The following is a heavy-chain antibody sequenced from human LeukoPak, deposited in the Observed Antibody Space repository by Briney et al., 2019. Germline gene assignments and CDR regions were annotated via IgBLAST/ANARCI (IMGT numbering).Heavy chain of an antibody. J-gene: IGHJ4*02. CDR1: GFTFSSYW. CDR3: ARDSLWFGELNNY. Sequence: GGSLRLSCAASGFTFSSYWMSWVRQAPGKGLEGVANIKQDGSEKYYVDSVKGRFTISGDNAKNSLYLQMNSLRAEDTAVYYCARDSLWFGELNNYWGQGTLVTVSS. V-gene: IGHV3-7*01. CDR2: IKQDGSEK. D-gene: IGHD3-10*01.